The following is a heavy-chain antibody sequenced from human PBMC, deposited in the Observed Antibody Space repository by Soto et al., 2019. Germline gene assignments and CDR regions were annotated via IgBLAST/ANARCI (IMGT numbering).Heavy chain of an antibody. Sequence: GGSLRLSCAASGFTFSSYGMHWVRQAPGKGLEWVAVISYDGSNKYYADSVKGRFTISRDNSKNTLYLQMNSLRAEDTAVYYCARLRYYYDSSGYDYWGQGTLVTVSS. V-gene: IGHV3-30*03. D-gene: IGHD3-22*01. CDR1: GFTFSSYG. CDR3: ARLRYYYDSSGYDY. CDR2: ISYDGSNK. J-gene: IGHJ4*02.